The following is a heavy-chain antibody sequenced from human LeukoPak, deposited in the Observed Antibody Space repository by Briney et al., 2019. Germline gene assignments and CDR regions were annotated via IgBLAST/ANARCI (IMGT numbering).Heavy chain of an antibody. V-gene: IGHV3-21*01. J-gene: IGHJ4*02. CDR1: GFTFSSYS. CDR2: ISSSSSYI. CDR3: ARINSGWYYFDY. D-gene: IGHD6-19*01. Sequence: GGSLRLSCAASGFTFSSYSMNWVRQAPGKGLEWVSSISSSSSYIYYADSVKGRFTISRDNAMNSLYLQMNSLRAEDTAVYYCARINSGWYYFDYWGQGTLVTVSS.